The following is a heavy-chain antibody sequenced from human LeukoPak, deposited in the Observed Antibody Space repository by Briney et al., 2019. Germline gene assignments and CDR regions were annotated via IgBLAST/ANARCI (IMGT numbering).Heavy chain of an antibody. CDR3: ARGDPSYYDANIYKASYFSH. J-gene: IGHJ4*02. D-gene: IGHD4/OR15-4a*01. CDR1: GGFISRSSYF. Sequence: SETLSLTCSVSGGFISRSSYFWGLIRQPPGKGREWIGSVFYTGTTYHNPSLRSRVTISLDTSNNQFSLRLSSVTAADTAVYYCARGDPSYYDANIYKASYFSHWGQGTLVTVSS. CDR2: VFYTGTT. V-gene: IGHV4-39*07.